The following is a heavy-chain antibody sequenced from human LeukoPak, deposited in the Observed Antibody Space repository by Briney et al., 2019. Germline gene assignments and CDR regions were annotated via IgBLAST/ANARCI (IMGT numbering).Heavy chain of an antibody. CDR2: ISGSGGST. CDR1: GFTFSSYA. Sequence: PGGALRLSCAASGFTFSSYAMSWVRQAPAKGLEWVSAISGSGGSTYYADSVKGRFTISRDNSKNTLFLQMNSLRAEDTDVYYCAKSPHFMVRGVMDYWGQGTLVTVSS. D-gene: IGHD3-10*01. CDR3: AKSPHFMVRGVMDY. V-gene: IGHV3-23*01. J-gene: IGHJ4*02.